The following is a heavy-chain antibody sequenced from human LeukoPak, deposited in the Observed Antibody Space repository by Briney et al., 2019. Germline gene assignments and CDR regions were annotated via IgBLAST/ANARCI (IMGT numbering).Heavy chain of an antibody. CDR1: GFIFSNYS. J-gene: IGHJ4*02. Sequence: GGSLRLSCAASGFIFSNYSMNWVRQAPGKGLEWVAYVSSRSRTIYYADSVKGRFTISRDNAKNSLYLQMNSLRAEDTAVYYCTRGVWDWGQGTLVTVSS. CDR3: TRGVWD. V-gene: IGHV3-48*01. D-gene: IGHD1-26*01. CDR2: VSSRSRTI.